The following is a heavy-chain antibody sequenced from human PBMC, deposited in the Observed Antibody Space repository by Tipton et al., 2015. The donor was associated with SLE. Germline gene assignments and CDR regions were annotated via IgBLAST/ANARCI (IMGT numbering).Heavy chain of an antibody. CDR1: SYSISSGYY. J-gene: IGHJ4*02. CDR2: IYYSVNT. V-gene: IGHV4-38-2*02. D-gene: IGHD4-17*01. Sequence: TLSLTCTVSSYSISSGYYWGWIRQPPGKGLEWIGSIYHSGSIYYSVNTYYNPSLESRVTISADTFKNQFSLKVTSVTAADTAVYFCARIHPNNYGDYGPFDYWGQGILVTVSS. CDR3: ARIHPNNYGDYGPFDY.